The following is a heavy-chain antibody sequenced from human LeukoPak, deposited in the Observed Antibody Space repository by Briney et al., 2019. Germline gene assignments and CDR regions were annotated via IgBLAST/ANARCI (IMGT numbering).Heavy chain of an antibody. J-gene: IGHJ4*02. CDR3: ARDSKLGDYFDY. CDR2: IYSGGST. CDR1: GFTVSSNY. D-gene: IGHD1-26*01. V-gene: IGHV3-66*01. Sequence: GGSLRLSCAASGFTVSSNYMSWVRQAPGKGLEWVSVIYSGGSTYYADSVKGRFTISRDNSKNTLYLQMNSLRAEDTAVYYCARDSKLGDYFDYWGQGTLVTVSS.